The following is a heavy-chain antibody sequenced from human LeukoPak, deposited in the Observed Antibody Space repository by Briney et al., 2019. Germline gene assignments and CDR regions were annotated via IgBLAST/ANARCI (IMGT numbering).Heavy chain of an antibody. Sequence: ASVKVSCKASGYTFTSYGISWVRQAPGQGLEWMGWISAYNGNTNYAQKLQGRVTMTTDTSTSTAYMELRSLRSDDTAVYYCARDPGNWESPDSDIWGQGTMVTVSS. CDR3: ARDPGNWESPDSDI. CDR2: ISAYNGNT. V-gene: IGHV1-18*01. CDR1: GYTFTSYG. D-gene: IGHD7-27*01. J-gene: IGHJ3*02.